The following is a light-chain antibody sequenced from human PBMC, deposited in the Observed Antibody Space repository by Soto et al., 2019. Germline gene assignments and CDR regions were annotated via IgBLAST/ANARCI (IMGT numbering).Light chain of an antibody. Sequence: EIPLTQSPSSLAFSVEDRLTLVCRASRNVSIYLNWYQHKPGKGPTLLIHATSNLQIGVPSRFSGSGSGTEFTLTISSLEPEDFGTYYCQQSYKMPAFGQGTRLEIK. CDR1: RNVSIY. CDR2: ATS. V-gene: IGKV1-39*01. CDR3: QQSYKMPA. J-gene: IGKJ5*01.